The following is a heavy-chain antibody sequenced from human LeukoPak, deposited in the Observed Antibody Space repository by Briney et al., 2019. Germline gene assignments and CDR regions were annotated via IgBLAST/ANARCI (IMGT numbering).Heavy chain of an antibody. D-gene: IGHD3-16*01. CDR2: ISYDGSNK. J-gene: IGHJ4*02. Sequence: PGRSLRLSCAASGFTFSSYAMHWVRQAPGKGLEWVAVISYDGSNKYYADSVKGRFTISRDNSKNTLYLQMNSLRAEDTAVYYCATGVMPAYWGQGTLVTVSS. CDR1: GFTFSSYA. V-gene: IGHV3-30*04. CDR3: ATGVMPAY.